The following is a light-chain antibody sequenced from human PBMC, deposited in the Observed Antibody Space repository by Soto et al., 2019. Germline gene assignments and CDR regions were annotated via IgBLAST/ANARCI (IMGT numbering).Light chain of an antibody. Sequence: EIVLTQSPGTLSLSPGERATLSCRASQSVNTKYLAWYQQKPGQAPRLLISGVSSRATGIPDRFSGSGSGTDFILTISRVEPEDFAVYYCQQRTTWPTFGGGTKVEIK. J-gene: IGKJ4*01. V-gene: IGKV3D-20*02. CDR1: QSVNTKY. CDR3: QQRTTWPT. CDR2: GVS.